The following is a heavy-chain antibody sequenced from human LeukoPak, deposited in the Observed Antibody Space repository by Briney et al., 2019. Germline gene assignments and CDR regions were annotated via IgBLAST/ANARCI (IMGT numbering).Heavy chain of an antibody. CDR3: AKIFATGSTPDAFDF. V-gene: IGHV3-11*03. Sequence: PGGSLRLSCAASGFPFSEYSMNWGRRAPGKGLEWISYIGISSGNTKYADPVEGRFTVSGDNSKNTLYLQVNSLRAEDTALCYCAKIFATGSTPDAFDFWGQGTLVTVSS. CDR1: GFPFSEYS. CDR2: IGISSGNT. J-gene: IGHJ3*01. D-gene: IGHD1-14*01.